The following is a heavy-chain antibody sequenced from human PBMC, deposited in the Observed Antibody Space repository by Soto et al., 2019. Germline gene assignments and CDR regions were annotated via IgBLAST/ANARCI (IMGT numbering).Heavy chain of an antibody. Sequence: SVKVSCKSSGGTFSSHSINWVRQAPGQGLEWMGGIIPIFGPANFAKRFQGRVTITADESTTTAYMELSSLTSEDTAVYYCATGSFTSTGGRIGYHYNAMDVWGQGTTVTVSS. CDR3: ATGSFTSTGGRIGYHYNAMDV. CDR1: GGTFSSHS. D-gene: IGHD1-1*01. J-gene: IGHJ6*02. CDR2: IIPIFGPA. V-gene: IGHV1-69*13.